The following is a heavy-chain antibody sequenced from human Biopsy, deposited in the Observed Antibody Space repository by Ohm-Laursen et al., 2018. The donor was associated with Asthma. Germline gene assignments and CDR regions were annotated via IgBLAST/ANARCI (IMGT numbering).Heavy chain of an antibody. V-gene: IGHV3-33*01. Sequence: SLRLSCAASGFTFSSYGMHWVRQAPGKGLEWVAVIWYDGSNKYYADSVKGRFAISRDNSKNTLYLQMNSLRAEDTAVYYCARGGLGYCSSTSCYQNYYYGMDVWGQGTTVTVSS. CDR1: GFTFSSYG. CDR3: ARGGLGYCSSTSCYQNYYYGMDV. D-gene: IGHD2-2*01. CDR2: IWYDGSNK. J-gene: IGHJ6*02.